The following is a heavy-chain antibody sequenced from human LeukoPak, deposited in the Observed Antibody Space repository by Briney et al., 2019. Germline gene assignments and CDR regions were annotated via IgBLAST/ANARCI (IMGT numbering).Heavy chain of an antibody. Sequence: ASVKVSCKVSGSTLTELFMHWVRQAPGKGLEWMGGFDPEDGETIYAQKFQGRVTMTEDTSTDTAYMELSSLRSEDTAVYYCAAADTDYYDSSGKYYWYFDLWGRGTLVTVSS. J-gene: IGHJ2*01. CDR1: GSTLTELF. CDR2: FDPEDGET. V-gene: IGHV1-24*01. D-gene: IGHD3-22*01. CDR3: AAADTDYYDSSGKYYWYFDL.